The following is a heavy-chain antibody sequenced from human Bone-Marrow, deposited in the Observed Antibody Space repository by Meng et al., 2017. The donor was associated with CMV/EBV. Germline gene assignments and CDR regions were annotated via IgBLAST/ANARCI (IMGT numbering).Heavy chain of an antibody. J-gene: IGHJ6*02. D-gene: IGHD6-19*01. CDR3: AREAASGWYPYYYYGMDV. Sequence: GESLKISCAASGFTFSSYWMSWVRQAPGKGLEWVANIKQDGSEKYYVDSVKGRFTISRDNAKNTLYLQMNSLRAEDTAVYYCAREAASGWYPYYYYGMDVWGQGTTVTVSS. V-gene: IGHV3-7*01. CDR2: IKQDGSEK. CDR1: GFTFSSYW.